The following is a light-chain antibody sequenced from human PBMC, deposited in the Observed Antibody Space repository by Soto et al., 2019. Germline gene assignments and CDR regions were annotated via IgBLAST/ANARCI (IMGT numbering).Light chain of an antibody. V-gene: IGKV1-39*01. J-gene: IGKJ1*01. CDR3: QQSYSTPQTWR. Sequence: DIQMTQSPSSLSASVGDRVTITCRASQSISSYLNWYQQKPGKAPKLLIYAASSLQSGVPSRFCGSGSGTDFTLTISGLHPEDFATYYCQQSYSTPQTWRFGQGTKVEIK. CDR2: AAS. CDR1: QSISSY.